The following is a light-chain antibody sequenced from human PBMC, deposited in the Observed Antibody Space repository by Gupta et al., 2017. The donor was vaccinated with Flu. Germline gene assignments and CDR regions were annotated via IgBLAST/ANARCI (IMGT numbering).Light chain of an antibody. CDR2: LNSDGSH. Sequence: QLVLTQSPSASASLGASVKLTCTLSSGHSSYAIAWHQQQPEKGPRYLMKLNSDGSHSQGDGIPDRFSGSSSGAEPYPTISSLQSEDEADYYCQTWGTGIWVFGGGTKLTVL. CDR3: QTWGTGIWV. V-gene: IGLV4-69*01. J-gene: IGLJ3*02. CDR1: SGHSSYA.